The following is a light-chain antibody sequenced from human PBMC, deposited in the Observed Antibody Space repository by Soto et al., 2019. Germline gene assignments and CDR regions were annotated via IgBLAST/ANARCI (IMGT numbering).Light chain of an antibody. J-gene: IGKJ3*01. Sequence: DIQMTQSPSTLSASVGDRVTITCRASQSISSWLAWYQQKPGKAPKLLIYDASSLESGVPSRFSGSGSGTEFTLTISSLQPDDFATYYCQQYNSYSPGFTFGPRTKVDIK. CDR3: QQYNSYSPGFT. V-gene: IGKV1-5*01. CDR1: QSISSW. CDR2: DAS.